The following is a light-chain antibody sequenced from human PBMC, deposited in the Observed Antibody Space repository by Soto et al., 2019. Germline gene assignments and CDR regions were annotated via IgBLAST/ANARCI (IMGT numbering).Light chain of an antibody. J-gene: IGLJ2*01. Sequence: QSALTQPASVSGSPGQSITISCTGTSSDVGAYNSVSWYQRHPGEAPKLLICDVTNRPSGVSHRFSGSKSGNTASLTISGLQAEDEADYYCSSFTRRSTVVFGGGTKVTVL. CDR3: SSFTRRSTVV. CDR2: DVT. V-gene: IGLV2-14*03. CDR1: SSDVGAYNS.